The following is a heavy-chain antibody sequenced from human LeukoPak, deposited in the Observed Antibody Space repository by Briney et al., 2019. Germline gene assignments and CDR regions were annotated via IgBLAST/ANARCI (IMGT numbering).Heavy chain of an antibody. V-gene: IGHV3-30*18. J-gene: IGHJ4*02. CDR3: AKDGGAYGFDY. CDR1: GFTFSSYG. CDR2: ISYDGSNK. D-gene: IGHD3-16*01. Sequence: HPGRSLRLSCAASGFTFSSYGMHWVRQAPGKGLEWVAVISYDGSNKYYADSVKGRLTISRDNSKHTLYLQMNSLRAEDTAVYYCAKDGGAYGFDYWGQGTLVTVSS.